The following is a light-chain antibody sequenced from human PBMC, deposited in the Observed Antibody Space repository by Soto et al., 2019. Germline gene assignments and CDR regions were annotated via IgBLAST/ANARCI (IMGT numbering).Light chain of an antibody. CDR2: GAS. CDR1: QSVSSSY. CDR3: QPSGSSPPMYS. Sequence: EIVLTQSPGTLSLSPGERATLSCRASQSVSSSYLAWYQQKPGQAPRLLIYGASSRATGIPDRFSGSGSGTDFTLTISRMEPEDFAVYYCQPSGSSPPMYSFGQGTKLEIK. V-gene: IGKV3-20*01. J-gene: IGKJ2*01.